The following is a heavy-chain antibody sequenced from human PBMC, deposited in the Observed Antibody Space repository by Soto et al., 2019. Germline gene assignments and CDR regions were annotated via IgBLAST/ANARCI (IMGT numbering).Heavy chain of an antibody. CDR2: FDPEDGET. D-gene: IGHD4-17*01. J-gene: IGHJ3*02. V-gene: IGHV1-24*01. Sequence: ASVKVSCKVSGYTLTELSMHWVRQAPGKGLEWMGGFDPEDGETIYAQEFQGRVTMTEDTSTDTAYMELSSLRSEDTAVYYCATASGDYKAFDIWGQGTMVTVS. CDR1: GYTLTELS. CDR3: ATASGDYKAFDI.